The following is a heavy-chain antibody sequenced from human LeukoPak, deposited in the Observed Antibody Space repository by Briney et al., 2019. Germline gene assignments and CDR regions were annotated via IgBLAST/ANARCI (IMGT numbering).Heavy chain of an antibody. CDR1: GFTFSSYS. J-gene: IGHJ4*02. CDR3: AREPIYGLNFDY. CDR2: ISSSGSYI. V-gene: IGHV3-21*01. D-gene: IGHD2/OR15-2a*01. Sequence: GGSLRLSCAASGFTFSSYSMNWVRQAPGKGLEWVSSISSSGSYIYYADSVKGRFTNSRDNANKSLYLQLNSLRAEDTAVYFCAREPIYGLNFDYWGQGTLVTVSS.